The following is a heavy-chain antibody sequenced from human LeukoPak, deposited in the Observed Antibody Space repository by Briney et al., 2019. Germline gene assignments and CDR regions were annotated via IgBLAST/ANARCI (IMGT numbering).Heavy chain of an antibody. CDR3: ARDDGSGWFTFDY. V-gene: IGHV3-21*01. CDR2: ISSSSSYI. D-gene: IGHD6-19*01. Sequence: PGGSLRLSCAASGFTFSSYSMNWVRQAPGKGLEWVSSISSSSSYIYYADSVKGRFTISRDNAKSSLYLQMNSLRAEDTAVYYCARDDGSGWFTFDYWGQGTLVTVSS. CDR1: GFTFSSYS. J-gene: IGHJ4*02.